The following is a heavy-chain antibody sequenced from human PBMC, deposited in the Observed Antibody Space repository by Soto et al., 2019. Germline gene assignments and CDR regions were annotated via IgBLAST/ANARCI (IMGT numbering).Heavy chain of an antibody. CDR2: IYYRGNT. CDR1: GGSISSYY. V-gene: IGHV4-59*08. D-gene: IGHD3-9*01. Sequence: SETLSLTCTVSGGSISSYYWNWIRQPPGKGLEWIGYIYYRGNTNYNPSIKSRVTISVDTSKNQFSLKLSSVTAADTALFYCARQPGYYDILTGYSTYYFDYWGQGTPVT. CDR3: ARQPGYYDILTGYSTYYFDY. J-gene: IGHJ4*02.